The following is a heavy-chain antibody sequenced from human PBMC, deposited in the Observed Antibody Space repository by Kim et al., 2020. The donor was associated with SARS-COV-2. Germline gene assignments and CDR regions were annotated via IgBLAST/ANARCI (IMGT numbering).Heavy chain of an antibody. CDR1: GGSISSSSYY. CDR2: IYYSGST. Sequence: SETLSLTCTVSGGSISSSSYYWGWIRQPPGKGLEWIGSIYYSGSTYYNPSLKSRVTISVDTSKNQFSLKLSSVTAADTAVYYCARARITMIVVVIRGAHYLDYWGQGTLVTASS. J-gene: IGHJ4*02. D-gene: IGHD3-22*01. CDR3: ARARITMIVVVIRGAHYLDY. V-gene: IGHV4-39*01.